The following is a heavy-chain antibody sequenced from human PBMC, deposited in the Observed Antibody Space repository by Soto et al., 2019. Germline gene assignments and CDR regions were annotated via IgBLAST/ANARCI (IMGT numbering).Heavy chain of an antibody. D-gene: IGHD1-26*01. Sequence: SETLSLTCTVSGGSISSGGYYWSWIRQPPGKGLEWIGEINHSGSTNYNPSLKSRVTISVDTSKNQFSLKLSSVTAADTAVYNCARGRWMWERLRWFDPWGQGTLVTVSS. J-gene: IGHJ5*02. CDR1: GGSISSGGYY. V-gene: IGHV4-39*07. CDR3: ARGRWMWERLRWFDP. CDR2: INHSGST.